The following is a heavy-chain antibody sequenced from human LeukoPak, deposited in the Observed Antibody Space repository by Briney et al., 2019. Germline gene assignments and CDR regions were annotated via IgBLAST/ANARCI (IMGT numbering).Heavy chain of an antibody. J-gene: IGHJ3*02. V-gene: IGHV4-59*01. CDR3: ARGENDYVWGSYRLGAFDI. D-gene: IGHD3-16*02. CDR2: IYYSGST. Sequence: SETLSPTCTVSGGSISSYYWSWIRQPPGKGLEWIGYIYYSGSTNYNPSLKSRVTISVDTSKNQFSLKLSSVTAADTAVYYCARGENDYVWGSYRLGAFDIWGQGTMVTVSS. CDR1: GGSISSYY.